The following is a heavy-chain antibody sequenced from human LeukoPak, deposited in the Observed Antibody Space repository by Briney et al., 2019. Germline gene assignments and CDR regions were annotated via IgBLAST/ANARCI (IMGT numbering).Heavy chain of an antibody. J-gene: IGHJ6*02. CDR2: IYHSGSA. Sequence: SETLSLTCAVSGGSISSSNWWSWVRQPPGKGLEWIGEIYHSGSANYNPSLKSRVTISVDTSENQFSLKLSSVTAADTAVYYCARNYYYNLTEAYYYGMDVWGQGTTVTVSS. V-gene: IGHV4-4*02. D-gene: IGHD3-10*01. CDR1: GGSISSSNW. CDR3: ARNYYYNLTEAYYYGMDV.